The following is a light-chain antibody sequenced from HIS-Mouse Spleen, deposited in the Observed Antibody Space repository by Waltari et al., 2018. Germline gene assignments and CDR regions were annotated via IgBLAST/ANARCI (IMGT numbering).Light chain of an antibody. J-gene: IGLJ3*02. CDR2: EGS. CDR1: SSDVGSYNL. Sequence: QSALTQPASVFGSPGQSITISCTGTSSDVGSYNLVSCYQQHPGKAPKLMIYEGSKRPSGVSNRFSGSKSGNTASLTISGLQAEDEADYYCCSYAGSSTWVFGGGTKLTVL. CDR3: CSYAGSSTWV. V-gene: IGLV2-23*01.